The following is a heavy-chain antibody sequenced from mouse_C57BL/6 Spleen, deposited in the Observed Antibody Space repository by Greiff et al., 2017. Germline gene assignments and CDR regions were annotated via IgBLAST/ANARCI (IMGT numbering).Heavy chain of an antibody. V-gene: IGHV1-20*01. CDR3: ARGEDYYGSPYFDY. CDR2: LNPYNGDT. D-gene: IGHD1-1*01. Sequence: EVQLQQSGPELVKPGDSVKISCKASGYSFTGYFMNWVMQSHGKSLEWIGRLNPYNGDTFYNQKFKGKATLTVDKSSSTAHMELRSLTSEDSAVYYCARGEDYYGSPYFDYWGQGTTLTVSS. CDR1: GYSFTGYF. J-gene: IGHJ2*01.